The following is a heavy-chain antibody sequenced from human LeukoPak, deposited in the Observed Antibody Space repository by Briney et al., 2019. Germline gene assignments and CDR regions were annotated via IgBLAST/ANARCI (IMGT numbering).Heavy chain of an antibody. J-gene: IGHJ4*02. CDR2: IYYSGST. D-gene: IGHD3-22*01. V-gene: IGHV4-39*01. CDR1: GGSISSSSYY. Sequence: SETLSFTCTVSGGSISSSSYYWGWIRQPPGKGLEWIGSIYYSGSTYYNPSLKSRVTISVDTSKNQFSLKLNSATAADTAVYYCARPTYYYDSSGYSHLYYFDYWGQGTLVTVSS. CDR3: ARPTYYYDSSGYSHLYYFDY.